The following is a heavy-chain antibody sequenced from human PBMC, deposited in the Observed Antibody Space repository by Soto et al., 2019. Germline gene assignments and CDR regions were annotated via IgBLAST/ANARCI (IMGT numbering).Heavy chain of an antibody. Sequence: PGGSLRLSCAASGFTFSSYAMSWVRQAPGKGLEWVSAISGSGGSTYYADSVKGRFTISRDNSKNTLYLQMNSLRAEDTAVYYCAKDLSGVILTGYYSNTTSDYWGQGTLVTVSS. CDR3: AKDLSGVILTGYYSNTTSDY. CDR2: ISGSGGST. D-gene: IGHD3-9*01. V-gene: IGHV3-23*01. J-gene: IGHJ4*02. CDR1: GFTFSSYA.